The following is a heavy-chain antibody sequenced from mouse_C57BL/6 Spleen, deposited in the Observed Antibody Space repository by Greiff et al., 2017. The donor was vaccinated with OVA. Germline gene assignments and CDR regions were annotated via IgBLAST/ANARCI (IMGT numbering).Heavy chain of an antibody. D-gene: IGHD2-4*01. V-gene: IGHV5-16*01. CDR3: ARDLYYDYDGGAMDY. CDR1: GFTFSDYY. CDR2: INHDGSST. Sequence: EVKLMESEGGLVQPGSSMKLSCTASGFTFSDYYMAWVRQVPEKGLEWVANINHDGSSTYYMDSLKSRFILSRDNAKNILYLQKSSLKSEDTATYYCARDLYYDYDGGAMDYWGQGTSVTVSS. J-gene: IGHJ4*01.